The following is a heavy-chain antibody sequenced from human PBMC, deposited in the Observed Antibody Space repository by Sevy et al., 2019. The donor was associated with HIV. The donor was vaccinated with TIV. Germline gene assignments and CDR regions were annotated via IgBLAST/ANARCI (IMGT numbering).Heavy chain of an antibody. J-gene: IGHJ6*02. D-gene: IGHD6-13*01. CDR3: ARAGIAAAEGTSNVLNYYYYGMDV. Sequence: SETLSLTCTVSGGSISSYYWSWIRQPPGKGLEWIGYIYYSGSTNYNPSLKSRVTISVDTSKNQFSLKLGSVTAADTAVYYCARAGIAAAEGTSNVLNYYYYGMDVWGQGTTVTVSS. CDR1: GGSISSYY. CDR2: IYYSGST. V-gene: IGHV4-59*13.